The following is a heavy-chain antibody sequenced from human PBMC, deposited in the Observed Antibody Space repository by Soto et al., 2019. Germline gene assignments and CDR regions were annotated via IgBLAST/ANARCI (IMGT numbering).Heavy chain of an antibody. CDR2: IKSKTDGGTT. J-gene: IGHJ6*02. V-gene: IGHV3-15*07. CDR1: GFTFSNAW. CDR3: TTDSEFRILTGYYKEVYYYGMDV. Sequence: EVQLVESGGGLVKPGGSLRLSCAASGFTFSNAWMNWVRQAPGKGLEWVGCIKSKTDGGTTDYAAPVKGRFTISRDDSKNTLYLQMNSLKTEDTAVYYCTTDSEFRILTGYYKEVYYYGMDVWGQGTTVTVSS. D-gene: IGHD3-9*01.